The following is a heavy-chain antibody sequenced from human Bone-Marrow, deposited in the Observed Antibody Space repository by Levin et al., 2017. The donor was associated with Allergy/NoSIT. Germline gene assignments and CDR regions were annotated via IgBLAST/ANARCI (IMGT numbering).Heavy chain of an antibody. J-gene: IGHJ4*02. CDR1: RFTFSDSY. CDR2: ISTTGIAI. Sequence: PGGSLRLSCAASRFTFSDSYMSWIRQAPGKGLEWLSYISTTGIAIDYADSVKGRFTISRDNVKNSLYLQMNSLRAEDTAVYYCASLSGWSYQFDFWGQGTLVTVSS. D-gene: IGHD6-19*01. CDR3: ASLSGWSYQFDF. V-gene: IGHV3-11*01.